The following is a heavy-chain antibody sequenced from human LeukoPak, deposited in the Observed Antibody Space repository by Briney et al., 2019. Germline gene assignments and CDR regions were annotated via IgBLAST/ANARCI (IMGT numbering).Heavy chain of an antibody. CDR2: ISGSGGST. CDR3: ANVVYYYDSSGHHSRGY. J-gene: IGHJ4*02. D-gene: IGHD3-22*01. V-gene: IGHV3-23*01. Sequence: GGSLSLSCAASGFTFSSYAMSWVRQAPGKGLEWVSAISGSGGSTYYADSVKGRFTISRDNSKNTLYLQMNSLRAEDTAVYYCANVVYYYDSSGHHSRGYWGQGTLVTVSS. CDR1: GFTFSSYA.